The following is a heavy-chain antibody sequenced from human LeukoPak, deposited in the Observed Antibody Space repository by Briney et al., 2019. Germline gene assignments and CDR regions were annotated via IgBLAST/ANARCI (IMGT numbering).Heavy chain of an antibody. CDR3: ASTYGDYLVIY. Sequence: ASVKVSCKASGGTFSSYAISWVRQAPGQGLEWMGEIIPIFGTANYAQKFQGRVTITADESTSTAYMELSSLRSEDTAVYYCASTYGDYLVIYWGQGTLVTVSS. D-gene: IGHD4-17*01. CDR2: IIPIFGTA. J-gene: IGHJ4*02. V-gene: IGHV1-69*13. CDR1: GGTFSSYA.